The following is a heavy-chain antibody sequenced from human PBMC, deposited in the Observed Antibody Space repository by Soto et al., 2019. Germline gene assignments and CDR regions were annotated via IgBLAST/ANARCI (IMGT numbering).Heavy chain of an antibody. CDR2: INHSGST. CDR1: GGSFSGYY. CDR3: ASSPLQGSNVDY. V-gene: IGHV4-34*01. D-gene: IGHD4-4*01. J-gene: IGHJ4*02. Sequence: SETLSLTCAVYGGSFSGYYWSWIRQPPGKGLEWIGEINHSGSTNYNPSLKSRVTISVDTSKNQFSLKLSSVTAADTAVYYCASSPLQGSNVDYWGQGTLVTVSS.